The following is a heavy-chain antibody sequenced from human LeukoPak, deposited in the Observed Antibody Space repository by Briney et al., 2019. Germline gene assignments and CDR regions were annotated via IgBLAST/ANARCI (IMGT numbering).Heavy chain of an antibody. CDR1: GGSISSSSYY. J-gene: IGHJ4*02. Sequence: KPSETLSLTCTVSGGSISSSSYYWSWIRQPTGKALEWIGRIYSSGSTNYNPSLKSRVTISVDTSNNQFSLNLNYVTAADTAVYYCARQRITMVRGVIILSYFDYWGQGTLVTVSS. CDR2: IYSSGST. D-gene: IGHD3-10*01. CDR3: ARQRITMVRGVIILSYFDY. V-gene: IGHV4-61*02.